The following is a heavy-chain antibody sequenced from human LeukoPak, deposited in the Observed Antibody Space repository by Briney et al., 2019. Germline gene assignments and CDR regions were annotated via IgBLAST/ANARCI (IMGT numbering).Heavy chain of an antibody. CDR2: IKQDGSEK. CDR3: ARAPTLLWFGELTEPFDY. J-gene: IGHJ4*02. D-gene: IGHD3-10*01. Sequence: GGSLRLSCAASGFTFSSYWMSWVRQAPGKGLEWVANIKQDGSEKYYVDSVKGRFTISRDNAKNSLYLQMNSLRAEDTAVYYCARAPTLLWFGELTEPFDYWGQGTLVTVSS. V-gene: IGHV3-7*01. CDR1: GFTFSSYW.